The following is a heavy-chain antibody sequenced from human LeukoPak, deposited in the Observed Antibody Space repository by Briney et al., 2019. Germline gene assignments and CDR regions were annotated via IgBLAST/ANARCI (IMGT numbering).Heavy chain of an antibody. D-gene: IGHD6-25*01. CDR3: ARDQRYYYGMDV. Sequence: SCKASGYTFTSYYMHWVRQAPGKGLEWVAVISYDGSNKYYADSVKGRFTISRDNSKNTLYLQMNSLRAEDTAVYYCARDQRYYYGMDVWGQGTTVTVSS. CDR1: GYTFTSYY. CDR2: ISYDGSNK. V-gene: IGHV3-30-3*01. J-gene: IGHJ6*02.